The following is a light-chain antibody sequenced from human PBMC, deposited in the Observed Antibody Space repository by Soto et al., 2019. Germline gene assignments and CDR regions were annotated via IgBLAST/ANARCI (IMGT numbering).Light chain of an antibody. CDR1: QSLSSNS. V-gene: IGKV3-20*01. J-gene: IGKJ2*01. CDR2: GAS. CDR3: QEYGTSPYT. Sequence: EMVLTQSPGTLSLSPGERATLSCGASQSLSSNSLAWYQQKPGQAPRLLIYGASSRATGIPDSFSGCGSGTDLTLTISRLEPKDVAMYYGQEYGTSPYTFGPGTKLEIK.